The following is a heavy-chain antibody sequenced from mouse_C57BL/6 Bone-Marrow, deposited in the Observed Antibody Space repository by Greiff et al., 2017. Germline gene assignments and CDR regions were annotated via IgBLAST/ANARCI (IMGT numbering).Heavy chain of an antibody. CDR1: GYAFSSSW. V-gene: IGHV1-82*01. J-gene: IGHJ4*01. CDR3: ARSAYGNYPMDY. Sequence: VQLQQSGPELVKPGASVKISCKASGYAFSSSWMNWVKQRPGKGLEWIGRLYPGDGDTNYNGKFKGKATLTADKSSSTAYMQLSSLTSEDSVVYFCARSAYGNYPMDYWGQGTSVTVSS. D-gene: IGHD2-1*01. CDR2: LYPGDGDT.